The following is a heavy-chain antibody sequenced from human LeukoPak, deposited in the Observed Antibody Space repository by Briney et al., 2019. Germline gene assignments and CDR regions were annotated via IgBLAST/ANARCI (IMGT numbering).Heavy chain of an antibody. Sequence: GGSLRLSCAASGFRFSYHDMHWVRQAPGKGLEFVSSIGAAGAHTFYADSVKGRFTISRDNFQSTMYLQMDGLRPEDSAVYYCARELGGTKTGGFDIWGQGTVVTVSS. CDR2: IGAAGAHT. CDR1: GFRFSYHD. J-gene: IGHJ3*02. V-gene: IGHV3-64*02. CDR3: ARELGGTKTGGFDI. D-gene: IGHD1-14*01.